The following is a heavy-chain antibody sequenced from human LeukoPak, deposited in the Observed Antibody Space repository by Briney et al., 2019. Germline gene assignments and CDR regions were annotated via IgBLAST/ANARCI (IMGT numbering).Heavy chain of an antibody. D-gene: IGHD6-19*01. Sequence: GGSLRLSCAASGFTFGTYPLSWVRQAPGKGLEWVSSIRDSDDKTYYAKSVEGRFTISRDYSKNTMYLQMNRLRAEDTAVYFCARSRIEVGGTGAFDYWGQGTLVTVSS. CDR2: IRDSDDKT. J-gene: IGHJ4*02. CDR3: ARSRIEVGGTGAFDY. V-gene: IGHV3-23*01. CDR1: GFTFGTYP.